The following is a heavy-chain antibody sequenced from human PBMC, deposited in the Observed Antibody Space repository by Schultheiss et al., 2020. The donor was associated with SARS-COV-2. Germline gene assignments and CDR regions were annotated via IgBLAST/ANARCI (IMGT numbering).Heavy chain of an antibody. J-gene: IGHJ4*02. CDR1: GFTFSSYW. V-gene: IGHV3-21*04. Sequence: GGSLRLSCAASGFTFSSYWMHWVRQAPGKGLVWVSSISSTGSYIYYADSLKGRFTISRDDAKKSLYLQMNSLRAEDTAVFYCASGPDSSSWAKYFDYWGQGTPVTVSS. CDR3: ASGPDSSSWAKYFDY. CDR2: ISSTGSYI. D-gene: IGHD6-13*01.